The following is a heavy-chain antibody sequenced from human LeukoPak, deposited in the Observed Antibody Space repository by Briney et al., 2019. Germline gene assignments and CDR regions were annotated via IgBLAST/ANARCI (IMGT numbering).Heavy chain of an antibody. Sequence: ASVKVSCKASGYTFTSYGISWVRQAPGQGLEWMGWISAYNGNTNYAQKLQGRVTMTTDTSTSTAYMELRSLRSDDTAVYYCARIIVGCSGGSCYRYFQNWGQGTLVTVSS. J-gene: IGHJ1*01. V-gene: IGHV1-18*01. D-gene: IGHD2-15*01. CDR3: ARIIVGCSGGSCYRYFQN. CDR1: GYTFTSYG. CDR2: ISAYNGNT.